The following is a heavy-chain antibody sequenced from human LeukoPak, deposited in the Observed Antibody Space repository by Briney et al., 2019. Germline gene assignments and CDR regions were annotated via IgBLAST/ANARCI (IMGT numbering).Heavy chain of an antibody. CDR2: ISWNSGSI. CDR3: AKDIRAXPDYGDLSYYYYGMDV. J-gene: IGHJ6*02. CDR1: GFTFDDYA. V-gene: IGHV3-9*01. Sequence: GGSLRLSCAASGFTFDDYAMHWVRQAPGKGLEWVSGISWNSGSIGYADSVKGRFTISRDNAKNSLYLQMNSLRAEDTALYYCAKDIRAXPDYGDLSYYYYGMDVWGQGTTVTVSS. D-gene: IGHD4-17*01.